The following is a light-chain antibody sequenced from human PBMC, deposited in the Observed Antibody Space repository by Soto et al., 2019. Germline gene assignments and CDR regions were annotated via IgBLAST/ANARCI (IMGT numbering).Light chain of an antibody. V-gene: IGKV3-20*01. Sequence: IVLAQSPVTPSFSPWERATLSCMASQSFSVSYLASYKQKPGQAPRLLIYGASSRATGIPDRFSGSGSGTDFTLTISRLEPEDFAVYYCQQYGSSPTSWTFGQGTKVDIK. CDR2: GAS. J-gene: IGKJ1*01. CDR3: QQYGSSPTSWT. CDR1: QSFSVSY.